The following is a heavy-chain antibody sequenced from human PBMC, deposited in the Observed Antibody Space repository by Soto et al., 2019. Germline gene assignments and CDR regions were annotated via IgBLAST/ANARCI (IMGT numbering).Heavy chain of an antibody. CDR2: IYDSGNT. J-gene: IGHJ5*02. D-gene: IGHD2-2*01. Sequence: NLSETLSLTCTVSGGSISTSSYHWGWIRQPPGKGLEWIANIYDSGNTYNNPSLKSRVTISVDTSKNQFSLKLTSVTAADTAIYSCARSYCSSTICYTWFAPGGQGTLVTVS. CDR1: GGSISTSSYH. V-gene: IGHV4-39*01. CDR3: ARSYCSSTICYTWFAP.